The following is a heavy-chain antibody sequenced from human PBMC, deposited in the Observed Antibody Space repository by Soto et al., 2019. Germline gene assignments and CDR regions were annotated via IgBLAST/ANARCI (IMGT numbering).Heavy chain of an antibody. D-gene: IGHD1-1*01. CDR3: AHRRGGYNWDDGYFDF. CDR2: TYWDDDN. V-gene: IGHV2-5*02. J-gene: IGHJ4*02. CDR1: GLSISTSGVG. Sequence: QITLKESGPTLVKPTQTLTLTCTFSGLSISTSGVGVGWIRQPPGKALEWLAFTYWDDDNRYNPSLRSRLTVAKDTSKSLVVLLMTSVDPVDTATYYCAHRRGGYNWDDGYFDFWGQGTLVTVSS.